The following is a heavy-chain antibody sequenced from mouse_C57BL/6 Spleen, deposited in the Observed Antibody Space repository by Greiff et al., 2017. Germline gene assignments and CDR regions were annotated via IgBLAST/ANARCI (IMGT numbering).Heavy chain of an antibody. CDR2: ISDGGSYT. J-gene: IGHJ1*03. V-gene: IGHV5-4*01. D-gene: IGHD2-4*01. CDR1: GFTFSSYA. CDR3: ARDPPYDYGFHWYFDV. Sequence: EVKLEESGGGLVKPGGSLKLSCAASGFTFSSYAMSWVRQTPEKRLEWVATISDGGSYTYSPDNVKGRFTISRDNAKNNLYLQMSHLKSEDTAMYYCARDPPYDYGFHWYFDVWGTGTTVTVSS.